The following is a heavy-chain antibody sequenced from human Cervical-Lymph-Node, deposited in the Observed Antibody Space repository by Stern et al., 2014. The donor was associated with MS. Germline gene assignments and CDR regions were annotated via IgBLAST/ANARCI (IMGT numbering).Heavy chain of an antibody. J-gene: IGHJ6*02. CDR2: ISKDGNEK. CDR3: AKDRLFCSGGGCYAMDV. CDR1: GFTLRSYG. D-gene: IGHD2-15*01. Sequence: VQLVESGGGVVQPGRSLRLSCAASGFTLRSYGMHWVRQAPGQGLEWVAVISKDGNEKYYTDSVKGRFTISRDNSKNTLYLQMNSLRTEDTAVYYCAKDRLFCSGGGCYAMDVWGQGTTVTVSS. V-gene: IGHV3-30*18.